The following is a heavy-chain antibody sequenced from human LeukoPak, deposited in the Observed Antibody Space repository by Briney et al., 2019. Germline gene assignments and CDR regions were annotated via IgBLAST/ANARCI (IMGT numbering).Heavy chain of an antibody. CDR1: GYIFTSYW. CDR2: IYPGDSDT. CDR3: ARSDYYDSSGYYNDY. V-gene: IGHV5-51*01. D-gene: IGHD3-22*01. J-gene: IGHJ4*02. Sequence: GESLKISCKGSGYIFTSYWIGWVRQLPGKGLEWMGIIYPGDSDTRYSPSFQGQVTISADKSISTAYLQWSSLKASDTAMYYCARSDYYDSSGYYNDYWGQGTLVTVSS.